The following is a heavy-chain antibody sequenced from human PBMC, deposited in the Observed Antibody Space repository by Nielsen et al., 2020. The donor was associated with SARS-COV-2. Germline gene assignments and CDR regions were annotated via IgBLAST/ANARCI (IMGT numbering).Heavy chain of an antibody. J-gene: IGHJ4*02. CDR2: INPNSGDT. Sequence: ASVKVSCKASGYTFTGYYLHWVRQAPGQGPEWMGRINPNSGDTAYVQKFRGRVTMTRDTSINTAYMELSRVRSDDTAVYFCARWPSVVVTAMHRYYFDYWGQGTRVTVSS. CDR1: GYTFTGYY. V-gene: IGHV1-2*06. CDR3: ARWPSVVVTAMHRYYFDY. D-gene: IGHD2-21*02.